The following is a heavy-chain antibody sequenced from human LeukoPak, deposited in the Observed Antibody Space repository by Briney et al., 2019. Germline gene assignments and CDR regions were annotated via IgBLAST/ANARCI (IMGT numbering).Heavy chain of an antibody. Sequence: SETLSLTCAVYGGSFSGYYWSWIRQPPGKGLEWIGEINHSGSTNYNPSLKSRVTISVDTSKNQFSLKLSSVTAADTAVYYCARGVMGRTIITTFYYFDSWGQGTLVTVSS. V-gene: IGHV4-34*01. CDR3: ARGVMGRTIITTFYYFDS. CDR2: INHSGST. CDR1: GGSFSGYY. D-gene: IGHD2/OR15-2a*01. J-gene: IGHJ4*02.